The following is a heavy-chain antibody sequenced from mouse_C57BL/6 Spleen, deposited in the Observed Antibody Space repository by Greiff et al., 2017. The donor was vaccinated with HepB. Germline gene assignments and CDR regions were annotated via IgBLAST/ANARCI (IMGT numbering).Heavy chain of an antibody. CDR3: ARVLYYGSSYGYFDV. Sequence: EVQLQQSGPVLVKPGASVKMSCKASGYTFTDYYMNWVKQSHGKSLEWIGVINPYNGGTNYNQKFKGKATLTVDKSSSTAYMELNSLTSEDSAVYYCARVLYYGSSYGYFDVWGTGTTVTVSS. D-gene: IGHD1-1*01. J-gene: IGHJ1*03. CDR1: GYTFTDYY. CDR2: INPYNGGT. V-gene: IGHV1-19*01.